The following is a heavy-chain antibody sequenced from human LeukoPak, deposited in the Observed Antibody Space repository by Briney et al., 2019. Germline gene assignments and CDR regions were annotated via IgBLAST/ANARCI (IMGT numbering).Heavy chain of an antibody. CDR3: AKWRIAAAGLVDY. J-gene: IGHJ4*02. CDR1: GFTFSSYA. Sequence: PGGYLSLSYAASGFTFSSYAMSWVRQAPGKGLEWVSAISGSGGSTYYADSVKGRFTISRDNSKHTRYLSMNSLRAEDTAVYYCAKWRIAAAGLVDYWGQGTLVTVSS. D-gene: IGHD6-13*01. V-gene: IGHV3-23*01. CDR2: ISGSGGST.